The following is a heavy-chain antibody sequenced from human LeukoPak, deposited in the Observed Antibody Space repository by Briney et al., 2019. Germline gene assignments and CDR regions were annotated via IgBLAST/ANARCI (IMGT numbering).Heavy chain of an antibody. Sequence: GASVKVSCKASGYHFTGYHIHWVRQAPGQGLEWMGRISTDTGDTDNAQKFQGRLTMTRDTSINTAHMELSRLTSDDTAVYYSAGLGSTVEGRIDPWGQGTPVAVSS. V-gene: IGHV1-2*02. D-gene: IGHD5/OR15-5a*01. J-gene: IGHJ5*02. CDR1: GYHFTGYH. CDR2: ISTDTGDT. CDR3: AGLGSTVEGRIDP.